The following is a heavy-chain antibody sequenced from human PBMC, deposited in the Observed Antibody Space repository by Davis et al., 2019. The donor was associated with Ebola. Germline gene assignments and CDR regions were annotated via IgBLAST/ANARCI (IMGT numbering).Heavy chain of an antibody. D-gene: IGHD2-15*01. CDR2: IYYSGST. V-gene: IGHV4-59*01. J-gene: IGHJ6*03. Sequence: PSETLSLTCTVSGGSISSYYWSWIRQPPGKGLEWIGYIYYSGSTNYNPSLKSRVTISVDTSKNQLSLKLSSVTAADTAVYYCAISPGRLGSTRYYYHMDVWGKGTTVTVSS. CDR3: AISPGRLGSTRYYYHMDV. CDR1: GGSISSYY.